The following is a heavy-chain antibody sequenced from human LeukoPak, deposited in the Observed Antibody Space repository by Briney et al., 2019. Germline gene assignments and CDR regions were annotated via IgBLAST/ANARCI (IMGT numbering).Heavy chain of an antibody. CDR2: INPSGGST. V-gene: IGHV1-46*01. D-gene: IGHD5-24*01. CDR3: ARDPYGDNFYYFDY. CDR1: GGTFSSYA. J-gene: IGHJ4*02. Sequence: ASVTVSCTASGGTFSSYAISWVRQAPGQGLEWMGIINPSGGSTSYAQKFQGRVTMTRDTSTSTVYMELSSLRSEDTAVYYCARDPYGDNFYYFDYWGQGTLVTVSS.